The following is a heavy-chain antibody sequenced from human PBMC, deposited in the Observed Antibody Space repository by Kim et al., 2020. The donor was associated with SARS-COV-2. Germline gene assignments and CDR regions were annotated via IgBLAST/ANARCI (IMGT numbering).Heavy chain of an antibody. Sequence: SETLSLTCTVSGGSISSYYWSWIRQPPGKGLEWIGYIYYSGSTNYNPSLKSRVTISVDTSKNQFSLKLSSVTAADTAVYYCARAVYCSSTSCPYYYYMDVWGKGTTATDSS. CDR1: GGSISSYY. D-gene: IGHD2-2*01. J-gene: IGHJ6*03. CDR2: IYYSGST. V-gene: IGHV4-59*01. CDR3: ARAVYCSSTSCPYYYYMDV.